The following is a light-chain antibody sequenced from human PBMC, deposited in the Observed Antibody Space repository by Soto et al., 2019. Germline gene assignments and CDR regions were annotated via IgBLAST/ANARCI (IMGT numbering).Light chain of an antibody. J-gene: IGKJ2*01. CDR3: QQYGSSPYN. V-gene: IGKV3-20*01. Sequence: EIVLTQSPGTLSLSPGERATLSCGTSQPVSSDYLAWYQQKPGQAPRLLMYGAFKRATGIPARFSGSGSGTDFTLTISRLESEDFAVYYCQQYGSSPYNFGQGTKLEI. CDR2: GAF. CDR1: QPVSSDY.